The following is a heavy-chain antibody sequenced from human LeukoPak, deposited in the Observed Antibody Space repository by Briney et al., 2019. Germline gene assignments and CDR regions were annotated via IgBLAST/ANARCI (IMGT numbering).Heavy chain of an antibody. CDR1: VFTFSSYG. D-gene: IGHD2-15*01. Sequence: GGSLRLSCGASVFTFSSYGMHWLRQAPGKGLEWVAVIWYDGSNKYYADSVKGRFTISRDNSKNTLYLQMNSLRAEDTAVYYCARDCSGGSCYDHDAFDIWRQGTMVTVPS. CDR3: ARDCSGGSCYDHDAFDI. CDR2: IWYDGSNK. V-gene: IGHV3-33*01. J-gene: IGHJ3*02.